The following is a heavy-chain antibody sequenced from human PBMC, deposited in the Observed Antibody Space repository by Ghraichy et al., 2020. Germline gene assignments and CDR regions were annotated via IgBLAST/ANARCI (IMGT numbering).Heavy chain of an antibody. J-gene: IGHJ3*01. D-gene: IGHD1-26*01. CDR1: GVPLTRDSYY. Sequence: SETLSLTCSVSGVPLTRDSYYWGWIRQPPGKALEWIGNIYYTGNTFYNPSFRSRVTISLHTSKNQFSLRLTSVTAADTAVYFCASGDWDLQAFDFWGQGTVVTVSS. CDR3: ASGDWDLQAFDF. V-gene: IGHV4-39*01. CDR2: IYYTGNT.